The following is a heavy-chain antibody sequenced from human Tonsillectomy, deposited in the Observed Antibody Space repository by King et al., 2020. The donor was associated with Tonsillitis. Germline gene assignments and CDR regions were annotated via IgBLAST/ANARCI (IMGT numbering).Heavy chain of an antibody. J-gene: IGHJ3*02. D-gene: IGHD7-27*01. V-gene: IGHV3-49*03. CDR3: TIDQLTGDAFDI. CDR1: GFTFGDYA. Sequence: VQLVESGGGLVQPGRPLRLSCTASGFTFGDYAMSWFRQAPGKGLEGVGFIRSKAYGGTTEYAASVKGRFTISRDDSKSIAYLQMNSLKTEDTAVYYCTIDQLTGDAFDIWGQGTMVTVSS. CDR2: IRSKAYGGTT.